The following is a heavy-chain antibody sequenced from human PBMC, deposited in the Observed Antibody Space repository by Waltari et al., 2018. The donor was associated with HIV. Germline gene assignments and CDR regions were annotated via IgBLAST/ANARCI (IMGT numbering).Heavy chain of an antibody. J-gene: IGHJ5*01. D-gene: IGHD3-10*01. CDR2: SYAHSSRD. V-gene: IGHV5-51*03. CDR1: GYTFTNYW. Sequence: EVRLVQSGAVVKRPGDSLKISCKTSGYTFTNYWSGWVGRPAGKGLEWIGVSYAHSSRDQANPPSHGRGGSSTDWSTRTAYLEWRSLTALDTGVYYCARRPDYGGDWFDSWGQGTLLTVSS. CDR3: ARRPDYGGDWFDS.